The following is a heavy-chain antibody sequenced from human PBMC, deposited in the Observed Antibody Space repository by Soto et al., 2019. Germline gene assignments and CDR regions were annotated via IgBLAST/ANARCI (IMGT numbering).Heavy chain of an antibody. D-gene: IGHD3-16*01. CDR1: GGSFSGYY. CDR2: INHSGST. CDR3: ARAQRCWPDGGYYYYDGMDV. V-gene: IGHV4-34*01. J-gene: IGHJ6*02. Sequence: SETLSLTCAVYGGSFSGYYWSWIRQPPGKGLEWIGEINHSGSTNYNPSLKSRVTISVDTSKNQFSLKLSSVTAADTAVYYCARAQRCWPDGGYYYYDGMDVRGQGPTVT.